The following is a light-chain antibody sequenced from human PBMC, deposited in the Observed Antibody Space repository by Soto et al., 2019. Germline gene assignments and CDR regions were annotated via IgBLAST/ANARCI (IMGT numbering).Light chain of an antibody. CDR1: PSVSGSN. CDR2: GAS. V-gene: IGKV3-20*01. CDR3: QQYGS. J-gene: IGKJ1*01. Sequence: EIVLTQSPGTLSLSPGERATLSCRASPSVSGSNLAWYQQKPGQAPRLVIYGASSRATGIPDRFSGSGSGTDFTLTISRLEPEDFAVSYCQQYGSFGQVTKVEIK.